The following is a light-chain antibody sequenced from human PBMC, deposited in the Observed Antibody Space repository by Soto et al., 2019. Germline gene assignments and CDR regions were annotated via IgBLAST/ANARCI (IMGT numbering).Light chain of an antibody. CDR2: GVS. Sequence: EIVLTQSPGTLSLSPGERATLSCRASQRVRSSYLAWYQQKLGQAPRLLIYGVSNRATGIPDRFSGSGSGTDFTVTISRLESEDFAVYYCPQYGTSPRTFGQGTKVEIK. CDR1: QRVRSSY. J-gene: IGKJ1*01. V-gene: IGKV3-20*01. CDR3: PQYGTSPRT.